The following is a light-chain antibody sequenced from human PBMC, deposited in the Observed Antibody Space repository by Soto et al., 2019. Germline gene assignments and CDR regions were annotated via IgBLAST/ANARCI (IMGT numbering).Light chain of an antibody. CDR1: QSVSSN. J-gene: IGKJ1*01. Sequence: EIVMPQSPATLSVSPGESSTFSGRASQSVSSNLAWYPQKPGQAPRLLIYGASTRATGIPARFSGSGSGTEFTLTISSLQSEDFAVYYCQQYNNWPRTVGQGNKVDI. CDR2: GAS. V-gene: IGKV3-15*01. CDR3: QQYNNWPRT.